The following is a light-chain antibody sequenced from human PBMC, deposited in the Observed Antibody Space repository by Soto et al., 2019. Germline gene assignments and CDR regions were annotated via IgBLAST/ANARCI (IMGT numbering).Light chain of an antibody. J-gene: IGKJ1*01. V-gene: IGKV3-11*01. CDR1: QSVSSY. CDR3: QHRSNWSWT. Sequence: EIVLTQSPATLSLSPGERATLSCRASQSVSSYLAWYQKKPGQAPRLLIYEASNRATGIPARFSGSGSGTDFTPTISRLEPEDFAVYYCQHRSNWSWTFGQGTKVDIK. CDR2: EAS.